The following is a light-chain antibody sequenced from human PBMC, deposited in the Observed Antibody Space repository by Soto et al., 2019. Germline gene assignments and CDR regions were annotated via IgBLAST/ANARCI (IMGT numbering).Light chain of an antibody. V-gene: IGLV2-23*03. Sequence: QSALTQPASVSGSPGQSITISCTGTSSDVGSYNLGSWYQQHPGKAPKLMIYEGSKRPSGVSNRFSGSKSGNTASLTISGLQAEDQDDYYCCSYAGSSTFHVVFGGGTKLTV. CDR2: EGS. CDR1: SSDVGSYNL. CDR3: CSYAGSSTFHVV. J-gene: IGLJ2*01.